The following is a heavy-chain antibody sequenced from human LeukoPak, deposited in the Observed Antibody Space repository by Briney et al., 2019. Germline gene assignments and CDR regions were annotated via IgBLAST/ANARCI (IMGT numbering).Heavy chain of an antibody. CDR1: GDSVSSNSAA. V-gene: IGHV6-1*01. CDR2: TYYRSNGYN. D-gene: IGHD6-13*01. CDR3: ARDLLGTFDI. Sequence: SHTLSLTCAISGDSVSSNSAAWNWIRQSPSRGLERLGRTYYRSNGYNDYAVSVKSRITINPDTSKNQFSLQLNSMTPEDTAVYYCARDLLGTFDIWGQGTMVTVSS. J-gene: IGHJ3*02.